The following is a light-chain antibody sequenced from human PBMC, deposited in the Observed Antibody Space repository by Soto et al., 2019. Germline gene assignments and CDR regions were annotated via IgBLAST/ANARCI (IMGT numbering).Light chain of an antibody. CDR2: EGT. CDR1: RSEVGSHNL. V-gene: IGLV2-23*01. J-gene: IGLJ2*01. Sequence: QSALTQPASVSGSPGQSITISGIESRSEVGSHNLVSWYQQHPGKAPKLMIHEGTKRPSGVSNRFSGSKSGDTASLTISGLQAEDEADYYCCSYAGSSTFVVFGGGTKLTVL. CDR3: CSYAGSSTFVV.